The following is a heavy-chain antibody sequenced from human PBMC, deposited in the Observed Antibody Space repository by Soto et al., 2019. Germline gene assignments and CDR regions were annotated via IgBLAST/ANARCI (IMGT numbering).Heavy chain of an antibody. J-gene: IGHJ4*02. V-gene: IGHV3-23*01. CDR2: ISGSGSST. CDR3: AKDLNYVYPFDY. Sequence: GGSLRLSCAASGFTFSTYAMSWVRQAPGKGLEWVSAISGSGSSTYYADSVKGHFTISRDNSKNTLYLQMNSLRAGDTAVYYCAKDLNYVYPFDYWGQGTLVTVSS. CDR1: GFTFSTYA. D-gene: IGHD1-7*01.